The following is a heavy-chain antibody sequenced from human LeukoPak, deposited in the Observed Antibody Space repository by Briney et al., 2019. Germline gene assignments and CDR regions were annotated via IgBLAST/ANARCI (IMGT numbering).Heavy chain of an antibody. Sequence: PGGSLRLSCAASGLTVSSSYMSWVRQAPGKGLEWVSIIYIGDNPHYTDSVKGRFTISRHNSKNTLYLQMNNLRAEDTAVYYCARVRPWVFDCWGQGTLVTVSS. CDR3: ARVRPWVFDC. CDR2: IYIGDNP. V-gene: IGHV3-53*04. J-gene: IGHJ4*02. CDR1: GLTVSSSY.